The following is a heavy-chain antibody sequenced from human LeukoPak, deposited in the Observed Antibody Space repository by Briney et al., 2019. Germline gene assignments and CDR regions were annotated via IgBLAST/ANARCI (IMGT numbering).Heavy chain of an antibody. CDR3: AREGTYDSSGYYDYGGAAYYYYGMDV. CDR1: GFTFSSYS. D-gene: IGHD3-22*01. V-gene: IGHV3-21*01. CDR2: ISSSSSYI. Sequence: GGSLRLACATSGFTFSSYSMNWVRQAQGKGLEWVSSISSSSSYIYYANSVKGRFTISRQNAKNSLYLQMNSLRAEDTAVYYCAREGTYDSSGYYDYGGAAYYYYGMDVWGQGTTVTVSS. J-gene: IGHJ6*02.